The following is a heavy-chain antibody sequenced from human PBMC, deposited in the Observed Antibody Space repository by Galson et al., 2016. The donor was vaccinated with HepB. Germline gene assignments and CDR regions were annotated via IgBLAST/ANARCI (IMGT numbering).Heavy chain of an antibody. J-gene: IGHJ6*02. CDR2: ISSSTSYI. CDR3: AGSSAIWSGLDV. CDR1: GFTFSTYS. V-gene: IGHV3-21*01. D-gene: IGHD3-3*01. Sequence: SLRLSCAASGFTFSTYSMNWVRQAPGKGLEWVSFISSSTSYIYYADSVKGRFTISRDNAKNSLYLQMDSLRAEDTAVYFCAGSSAIWSGLDVWGQGTTVTVSS.